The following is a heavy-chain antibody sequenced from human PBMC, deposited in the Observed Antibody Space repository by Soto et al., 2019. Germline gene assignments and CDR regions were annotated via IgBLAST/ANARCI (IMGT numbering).Heavy chain of an antibody. CDR2: IGGYSGNA. CDR3: VRDPKGSPHLDYYYYGMDV. CDR1: GYTFINYA. Sequence: QVQLVQSGPEVKKPGASVKVSCKASGYTFINYAITWVRQAPGQGLEWVGWIGGYSGNANYAENLQGRDTMTIDTSTSTAYMELRSLRSDDTAMYYCVRDPKGSPHLDYYYYGMDVWGQGTTVTVSS. V-gene: IGHV1-18*01. J-gene: IGHJ6*02. D-gene: IGHD2-15*01.